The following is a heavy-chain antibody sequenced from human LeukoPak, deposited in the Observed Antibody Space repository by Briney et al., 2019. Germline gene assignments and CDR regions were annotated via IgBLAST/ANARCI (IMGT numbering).Heavy chain of an antibody. Sequence: PGGSLRLSCAASGFTFSNYWMSWVRQAPGKGLEWEANIKQDGSKKYYVDSVKGRFTISRDNAKNSLYLQMNSLRAEDTAVYYCARASAGMVRLFDPWGQGTLVTVSS. CDR2: IKQDGSKK. J-gene: IGHJ5*02. CDR1: GFTFSNYW. CDR3: ARASAGMVRLFDP. D-gene: IGHD3-10*01. V-gene: IGHV3-7*01.